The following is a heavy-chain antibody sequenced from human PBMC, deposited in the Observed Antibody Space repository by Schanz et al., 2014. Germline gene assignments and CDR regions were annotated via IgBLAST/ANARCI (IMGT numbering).Heavy chain of an antibody. Sequence: QVQLQESGPGLVKPSETLSLNCRISGSINSYYWSWIRQPPGKGLEWIGYISYSGSTNYNPSLRGPVTIALDRARNQFSLTLRTVTPADTAIYYCARRIAARSGVGYDYHYGMDVWGQGTTVIVSS. CDR1: GSINSYY. CDR2: ISYSGST. J-gene: IGHJ6*02. D-gene: IGHD6-6*01. V-gene: IGHV4-59*01. CDR3: ARRIAARSGVGYDYHYGMDV.